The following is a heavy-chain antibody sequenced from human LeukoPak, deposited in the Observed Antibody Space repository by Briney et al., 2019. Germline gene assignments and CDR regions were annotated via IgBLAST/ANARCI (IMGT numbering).Heavy chain of an antibody. CDR3: ASFFDTSSSFDY. Sequence: PGGSLRLSCAASGFTFSSYAMSWVRQPPGKGLEWIGSIYYSGSTYYNPSLKSRVTISVDTSKNQFSLKLSSVTAADTAVYYCASFFDTSSSFDYWGQGTLVTVSS. V-gene: IGHV4-38-2*01. J-gene: IGHJ4*02. CDR1: GFTFSSYA. D-gene: IGHD6-13*01. CDR2: IYYSGST.